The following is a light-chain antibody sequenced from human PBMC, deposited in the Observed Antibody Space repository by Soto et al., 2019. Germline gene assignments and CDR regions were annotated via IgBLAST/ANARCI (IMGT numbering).Light chain of an antibody. V-gene: IGLV2-23*02. CDR2: DVT. J-gene: IGLJ2*01. CDR1: SSDVGSYNL. Sequence: QSVLTQPASVSGSPGQSITISCTGTSSDVGSYNLVSWYQQHPGKAPKLIIYDVTKRPSGVSNRFSGSKSGNTASLTNSGLQAEDEAYYYCCSYAGSSTFGVVFGGGTKLTVL. CDR3: CSYAGSSTFGVV.